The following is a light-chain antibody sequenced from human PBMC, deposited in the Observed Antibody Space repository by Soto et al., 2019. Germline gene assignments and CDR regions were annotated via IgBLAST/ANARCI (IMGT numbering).Light chain of an antibody. CDR1: SGSIAANY. V-gene: IGLV6-57*04. J-gene: IGLJ3*02. CDR2: AND. CDR3: QSNGATDWV. Sequence: NFMLAQPHSVSDSPGRTVTISCTRSSGSIAANYVQWYRQRPGSAPITVIYANDQRPSGVPDRFSGSIDSSSNSASLTISGLKTEDEADYLCQSNGATDWVFGGGTKLTVL.